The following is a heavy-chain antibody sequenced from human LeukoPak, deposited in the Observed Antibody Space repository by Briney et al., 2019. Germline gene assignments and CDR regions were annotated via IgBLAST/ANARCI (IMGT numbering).Heavy chain of an antibody. Sequence: SETLSLTCTVSGGSISSYYWSWIRQPAGKGLEWIGRIYTSGSTNYNPSLKSRVTMSVDTSKNQFSLKLGSVTAADTAVYYCARGGADFWSGYSHLNWFDPWGQGTLVTVSS. D-gene: IGHD3-3*01. V-gene: IGHV4-4*07. CDR3: ARGGADFWSGYSHLNWFDP. CDR2: IYTSGST. CDR1: GGSISSYY. J-gene: IGHJ5*02.